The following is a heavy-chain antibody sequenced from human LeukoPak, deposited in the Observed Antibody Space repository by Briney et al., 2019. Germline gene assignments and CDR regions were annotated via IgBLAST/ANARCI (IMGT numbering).Heavy chain of an antibody. CDR1: GFTFSNAW. V-gene: IGHV3-23*01. J-gene: IGHJ3*02. D-gene: IGHD3-22*01. CDR3: AKGRVGHSPGYYYGNDAFDI. Sequence: GGSLRLSCAASGFTFSNAWMSWVRQAPGKGPEWGSTISGSGDIIYYADSVKGRFAISRDNPKNTLYLQMNSLRAEDTAVYYCAKGRVGHSPGYYYGNDAFDIWGQGTMVTVSS. CDR2: ISGSGDII.